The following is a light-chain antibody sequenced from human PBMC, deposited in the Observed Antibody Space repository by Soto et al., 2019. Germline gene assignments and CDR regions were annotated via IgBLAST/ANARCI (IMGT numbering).Light chain of an antibody. CDR3: QQYGSSPLIT. J-gene: IGKJ5*01. CDR1: QRLSASD. V-gene: IGKV3-20*01. CDR2: GVS. Sequence: PGQRATLSCRASQRLSASDIAWYQQKPGQAPKFLIYGVSSRAAGIPDRFSGSGSGTDFTLTISRLEPEDFAVYHCQQYGSSPLITFGQGTRLEIK.